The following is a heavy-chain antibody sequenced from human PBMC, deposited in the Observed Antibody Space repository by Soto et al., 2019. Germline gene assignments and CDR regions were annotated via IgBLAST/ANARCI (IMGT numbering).Heavy chain of an antibody. J-gene: IGHJ5*02. CDR2: INPSGTT. Sequence: SETLSLTCTVSGGSIRGYYWSWIRQSAGMGLEWIGGINPSGTTNYNPSLKSRVTISVDTSKNQFSLKLSSVTAADTAVYYCARVMARITIFGVVIQTHWFDPWGQGTLVTVSS. V-gene: IGHV4-4*07. CDR3: ARVMARITIFGVVIQTHWFDP. D-gene: IGHD3-3*01. CDR1: GGSIRGYY.